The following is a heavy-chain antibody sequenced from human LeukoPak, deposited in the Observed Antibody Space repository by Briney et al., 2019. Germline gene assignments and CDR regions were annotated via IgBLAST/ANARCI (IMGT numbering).Heavy chain of an antibody. J-gene: IGHJ4*02. V-gene: IGHV4-59*02. CDR2: IYYSGST. CDR3: ARGTGPYSSSEFDH. CDR1: GGSVSSYY. Sequence: SETLSLTCTVSGGSVSSYYWNWIRQPPGKGLEWIGYIYYSGSTNYNPSLKSRVTISVDTSENQFSLKLSSMTAADTAVYYCARGTGPYSSSEFDHWGQGTLVTVSS. D-gene: IGHD6-13*01.